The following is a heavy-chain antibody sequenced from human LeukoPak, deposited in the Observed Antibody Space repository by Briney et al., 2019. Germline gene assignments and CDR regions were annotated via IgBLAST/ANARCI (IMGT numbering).Heavy chain of an antibody. CDR2: IYPGDSDT. CDR1: GYSFTSNW. D-gene: IGHD1-14*01. CDR3: ARLPQARRTDFDY. J-gene: IGHJ4*02. V-gene: IGHV5-51*01. Sequence: GESLKISCKGSGYSFTSNWIGWGRQMPGKGLEWMWIIYPGDSDTRYSPSFQGQVPISADKSISTAYLQWSSLKASDTAMYYCARLPQARRTDFDYWGQGTLVTVSS.